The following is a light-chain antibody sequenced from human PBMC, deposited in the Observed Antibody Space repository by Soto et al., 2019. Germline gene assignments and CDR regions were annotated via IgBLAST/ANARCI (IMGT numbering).Light chain of an antibody. J-gene: IGLJ3*02. CDR3: RSYTSSSTPWV. CDR1: SSDFGGYNY. Sequence: QSALTQPASVSGSPGQSITISCTGTSSDFGGYNYVSWYQQHPGKAPKLMIYDVSNRPSGVSNRFSGSKSGNTASLTISGLQAEDEGDYYCRSYTSSSTPWVFGGGTKLTVL. CDR2: DVS. V-gene: IGLV2-14*01.